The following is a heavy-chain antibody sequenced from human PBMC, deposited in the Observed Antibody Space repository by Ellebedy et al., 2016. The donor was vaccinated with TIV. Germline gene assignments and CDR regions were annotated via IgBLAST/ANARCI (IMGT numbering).Heavy chain of an antibody. CDR1: GFTFSGYA. J-gene: IGHJ6*02. CDR2: ISGSSGDT. V-gene: IGHV3-23*01. Sequence: GESLKISXAASGFTFSGYAMSWVRQAPGKGLEWVSSISGSSGDTYYADSVKGRFTISRDNSKSTLFLQMNSLTADDTAVYYCAKFLRGHGSGRPFSYYAMDVWGQGTSVTVSS. D-gene: IGHD3-10*01. CDR3: AKFLRGHGSGRPFSYYAMDV.